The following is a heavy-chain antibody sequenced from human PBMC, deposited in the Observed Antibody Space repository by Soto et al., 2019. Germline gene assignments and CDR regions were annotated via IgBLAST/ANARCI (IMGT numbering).Heavy chain of an antibody. CDR3: ARVSGYGFLIDY. V-gene: IGHV4-31*03. J-gene: IGHJ4*02. CDR1: GGSISSGGYY. D-gene: IGHD5-12*01. CDR2: IYYSGST. Sequence: SETLSLTCTVSGGSISSGGYYWSWIRQHPGKGLEWIGYIYYSGSTYYNPSLKSRVTISVDTSKNQFSLKLSSVTAADTAVYYCARVSGYGFLIDYWGQGTLVTVSS.